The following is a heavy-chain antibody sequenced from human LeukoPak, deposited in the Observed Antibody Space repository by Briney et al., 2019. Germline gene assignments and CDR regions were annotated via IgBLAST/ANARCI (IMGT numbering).Heavy chain of an antibody. CDR1: GGSISSSSHH. V-gene: IGHV4-39*07. Sequence: SETLSLTCTVSGGSISSSSHHWGWIRQSPGKGLEWIASIYYSGNTYYNSSLKSRVTMSVDTSKNQFSLKLSSVTAADTAVYYCARDRGLRGLYDYWGQGTLVTVSS. CDR3: ARDRGLRGLYDY. CDR2: IYYSGNT. J-gene: IGHJ4*02. D-gene: IGHD4-17*01.